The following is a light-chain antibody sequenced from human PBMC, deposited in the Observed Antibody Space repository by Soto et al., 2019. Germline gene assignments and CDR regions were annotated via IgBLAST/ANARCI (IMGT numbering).Light chain of an antibody. J-gene: IGKJ3*01. CDR3: QQYKNWPHFT. V-gene: IGKV3-15*01. CDR1: QSVSTK. CDR2: GAS. Sequence: EIVMTQSPATLSVSPGERATLSCRASQSVSTKLAWYRHKPGQAPRLLIYGASTRATGIPDRFSGSGSGTEFTLTINSLQSADFAVYYCQQYKNWPHFTFGPGTTVDIK.